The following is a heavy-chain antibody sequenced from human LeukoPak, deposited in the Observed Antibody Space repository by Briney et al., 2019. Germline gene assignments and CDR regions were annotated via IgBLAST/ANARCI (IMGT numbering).Heavy chain of an antibody. CDR2: IYYSGST. CDR1: GGSISSSSYY. V-gene: IGHV4-39*07. Sequence: KPSETLSLTCTVSGGSISSSSYYWGWIRQPPGKGLEWIGSIYYSGSTYYNPSLKSRVTISVDTSKNQFSLKLSSVTAADTAVYYCARVSGWAFDYWGQGTLVTVSS. J-gene: IGHJ4*02. D-gene: IGHD6-19*01. CDR3: ARVSGWAFDY.